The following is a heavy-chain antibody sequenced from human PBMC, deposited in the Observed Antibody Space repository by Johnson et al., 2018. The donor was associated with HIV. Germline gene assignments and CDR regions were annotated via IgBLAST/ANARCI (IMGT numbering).Heavy chain of an antibody. CDR1: GFTFSSYA. CDR3: ARGSRYTHENDDVYLLRAFDI. CDR2: ISYDGSDK. Sequence: QVQLVESGGGLVKPGGSLRLSCAASGFTFSSYAMHWVRQAPAKGLEWVAVISYDGSDKYYAASVKGRFTISRDRSTNTLYLQMNTLRADDTAVYYCARGSRYTHENDDVYLLRAFDIWGQGKMVTVSS. D-gene: IGHD3-16*01. J-gene: IGHJ3*02. V-gene: IGHV3-30*04.